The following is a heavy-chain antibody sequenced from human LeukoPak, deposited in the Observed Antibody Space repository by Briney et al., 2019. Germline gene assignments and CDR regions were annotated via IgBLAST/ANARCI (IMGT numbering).Heavy chain of an antibody. J-gene: IGHJ4*02. V-gene: IGHV4-34*01. Sequence: SETLSLTCAVYGGSFSGYYWSWIRQPPGKGLEWIGEINHSGSTNYNPSLKSRVTISVDTSKNQFSLKLSSLTAADTAVFYCARGRATYYDSSGYVPLRYWGQGTLVSVSS. CDR3: ARGRATYYDSSGYVPLRY. D-gene: IGHD3-22*01. CDR2: INHSGST. CDR1: GGSFSGYY.